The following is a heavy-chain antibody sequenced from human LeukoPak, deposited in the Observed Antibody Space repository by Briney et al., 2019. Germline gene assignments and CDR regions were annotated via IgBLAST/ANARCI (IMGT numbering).Heavy chain of an antibody. J-gene: IGHJ3*02. CDR1: GYTFTSYD. CDR3: ARDDHYLRGFDI. Sequence: ASVKVSCKASGYTFTSYDINWVRQATGQGLERMGWMNPNSGNTGYAQKFQGRVTMTRNTSISTAYMELSSLRSEDTAVYYCARDDHYLRGFDIWGQGTMVTVSS. D-gene: IGHD3-10*01. CDR2: MNPNSGNT. V-gene: IGHV1-8*01.